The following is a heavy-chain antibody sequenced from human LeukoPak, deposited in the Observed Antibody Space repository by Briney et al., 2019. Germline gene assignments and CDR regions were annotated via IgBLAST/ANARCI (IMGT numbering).Heavy chain of an antibody. V-gene: IGHV4-30-2*01. CDR3: ARAVDNYYGSGKGVYYFDY. CDR2: IYHSGST. D-gene: IGHD3-10*01. CDR1: GGSISSGGYS. J-gene: IGHJ4*02. Sequence: PSETLSLTCAVSGGSISSGGYSWSWIRQPPGKGLEWIGYIYHSGSTYYNPSLKSRVTISVDRSKNQFSLKLSSVTAADTAVCYCARAVDNYYGSGKGVYYFDYWGQGTLVTVSS.